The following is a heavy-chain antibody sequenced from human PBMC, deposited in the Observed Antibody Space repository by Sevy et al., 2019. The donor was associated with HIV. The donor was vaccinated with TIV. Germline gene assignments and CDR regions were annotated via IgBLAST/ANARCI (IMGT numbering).Heavy chain of an antibody. CDR1: GFTFSTYW. Sequence: GGSLRLSCAASGFTFSTYWMSWVRQAPGKGLQWVTNIKHDGTEKYYVDSVKGRFTISRDNAKNSLYLQINSLRPEDTAVYYCARGNSGSFDYWGQGTLVTVSS. D-gene: IGHD3-22*01. V-gene: IGHV3-7*04. CDR3: ARGNSGSFDY. CDR2: IKHDGTEK. J-gene: IGHJ4*02.